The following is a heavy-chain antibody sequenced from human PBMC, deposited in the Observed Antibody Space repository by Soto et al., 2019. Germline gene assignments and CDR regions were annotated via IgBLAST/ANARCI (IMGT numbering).Heavy chain of an antibody. D-gene: IGHD1-7*01. J-gene: IGHJ5*02. Sequence: EVQLLESGGGLVQPGGSLRLSCAASGFTFSSYAMSWVRQAPGKGLEWVSAISGSGGSTYYADSVKGRFTISRDNSKNTPYLQMNSLRAEDTAVYYCAKGAGYNWNYPGNWFDPWGQGTLVTVSS. CDR1: GFTFSSYA. CDR2: ISGSGGST. V-gene: IGHV3-23*01. CDR3: AKGAGYNWNYPGNWFDP.